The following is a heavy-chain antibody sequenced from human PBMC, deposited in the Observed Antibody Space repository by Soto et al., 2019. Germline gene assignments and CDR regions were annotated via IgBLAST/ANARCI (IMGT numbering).Heavy chain of an antibody. CDR2: IKEDGSEK. Sequence: VGSLRLSCAASGFTFSRYWMTWVRQAPGKGLEWVANIKEDGSEKNYVDSVKGRFTISRDNAKNSLYLQMNSLRAEDTAAYYCARMYSSPPYWGQGTLVTVSS. J-gene: IGHJ4*02. D-gene: IGHD6-19*01. V-gene: IGHV3-7*01. CDR3: ARMYSSPPY. CDR1: GFTFSRYW.